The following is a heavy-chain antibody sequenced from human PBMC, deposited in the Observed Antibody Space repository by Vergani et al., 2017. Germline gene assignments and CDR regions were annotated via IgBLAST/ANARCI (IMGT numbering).Heavy chain of an antibody. CDR3: ARHDRKTYTATMGWYDY. CDR2: IRYSGPS. V-gene: IGHV4-59*05. CDR1: GFTFSTYSMN. D-gene: IGHD3-16*01. J-gene: IGHJ4*02. Sequence: VQLVESGGGLVKPGGSLRLSCAASGFTFSTYSMNWVRQAPGKGLEWVGSIRYSGPSYYNLPLQSRTTISLDTSKNQFSLKLSSVTAADTALYFCARHDRKTYTATMGWYDYWGQGILVTVSS.